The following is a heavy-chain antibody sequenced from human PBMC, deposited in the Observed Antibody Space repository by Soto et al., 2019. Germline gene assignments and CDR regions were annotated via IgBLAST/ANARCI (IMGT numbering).Heavy chain of an antibody. V-gene: IGHV3-30*18. D-gene: IGHD3-10*01. CDR2: ISYDGSNK. Sequence: QVQLVESGGGVVQPGRSLRLSCAASGFTFSSYGMHWVRQAPGKGLEWVAVISYDGSNKYYADSVKGRFTIYRDNSKNTLYLQMNSLRAEDTAVYYCAKELDYYGSGSYSYFDYWGQGTLVTVSS. J-gene: IGHJ4*02. CDR3: AKELDYYGSGSYSYFDY. CDR1: GFTFSSYG.